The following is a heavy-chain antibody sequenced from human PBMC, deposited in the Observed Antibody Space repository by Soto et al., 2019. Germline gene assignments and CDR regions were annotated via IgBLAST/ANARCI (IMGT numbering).Heavy chain of an antibody. V-gene: IGHV4-59*01. CDR1: GGSISNYY. CDR3: ARGATYRDLLIGDRFDP. D-gene: IGHD1-26*01. CDR2: ISYTGRP. Sequence: SETLSLTCTVSGGSISNYYWNWIRQPPGKGLEWIGYISYTGRPNYNPSLESRVTVSVDTSKNQFSLKLSSVTAADTAIYYCARGATYRDLLIGDRFDPWGQGTLVTVSS. J-gene: IGHJ5*02.